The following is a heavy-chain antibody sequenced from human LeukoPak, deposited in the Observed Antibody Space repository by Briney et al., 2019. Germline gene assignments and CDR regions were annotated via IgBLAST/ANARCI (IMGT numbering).Heavy chain of an antibody. J-gene: IGHJ4*02. Sequence: GGSLRLSCAASGFTFSNYAMSWVRQAPGKGLGWVSSIGGSGSSTYYADSVKGRFTISRDNSKNTLYLQMNSLRAEDTAVYHCANVAFYYSSGTYVWGQGTLVTVSS. CDR3: ANVAFYYSSGTYV. CDR2: IGGSGSST. CDR1: GFTFSNYA. V-gene: IGHV3-23*01. D-gene: IGHD3-10*01.